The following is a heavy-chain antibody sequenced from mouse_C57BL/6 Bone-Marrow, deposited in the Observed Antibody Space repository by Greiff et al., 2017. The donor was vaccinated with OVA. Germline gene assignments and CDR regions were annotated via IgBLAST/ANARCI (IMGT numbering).Heavy chain of an antibody. CDR1: GYTFTSYW. CDR3: ARVDGYSEDFDY. Sequence: VQLQQPGAELVKPGASVKLSCKASGYTFTSYWMHWVKQRPGQGLEWIGMIHPNSGSTNYNEKFKSKATLTVDKSSSTAYMQLSSLTSEDSAVYYCARVDGYSEDFDYWGQGTTLTVSS. CDR2: IHPNSGST. V-gene: IGHV1-64*01. J-gene: IGHJ2*01. D-gene: IGHD2-3*01.